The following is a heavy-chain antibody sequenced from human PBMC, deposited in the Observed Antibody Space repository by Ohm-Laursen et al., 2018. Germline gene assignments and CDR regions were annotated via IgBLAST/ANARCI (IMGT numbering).Heavy chain of an antibody. J-gene: IGHJ4*02. Sequence: TLSLTCPVSGGSISSYYWAWIRQPPGGGLEYIGGIHHTGTTYHNPPLKSRLSISVDASKNHFSLKLRSLTAADTAMYFCARDRAGSFDYWGQGIRVNVSS. V-gene: IGHV4-38-2*02. CDR1: GGSISSYY. D-gene: IGHD3-10*01. CDR2: IHHTGTT. CDR3: ARDRAGSFDY.